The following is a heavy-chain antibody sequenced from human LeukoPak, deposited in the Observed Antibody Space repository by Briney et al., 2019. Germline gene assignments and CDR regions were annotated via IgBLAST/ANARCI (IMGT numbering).Heavy chain of an antibody. CDR1: GFPFSNYW. D-gene: IGHD3-22*01. V-gene: IGHV3-21*01. CDR3: ARDGDYYDSRGDAFDI. Sequence: GGSLRLSCAASGFPFSNYWMHWVRQAPGKGLEWVSSISSSSSYIYYADSVKGRFTISRDNAKNSLYLQMNSLRAEDTAVYYCARDGDYYDSRGDAFDIWGQGAMVTVAS. CDR2: ISSSSSYI. J-gene: IGHJ3*02.